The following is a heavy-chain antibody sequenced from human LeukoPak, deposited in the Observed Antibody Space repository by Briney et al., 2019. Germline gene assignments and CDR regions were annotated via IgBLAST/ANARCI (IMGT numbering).Heavy chain of an antibody. D-gene: IGHD2-2*01. V-gene: IGHV1-2*02. J-gene: IGHJ4*02. CDR2: INPNSGGT. Sequence: ASVKVSCKASGYTFTGYYMHWVRQAPGQGLEWMGWINPNSGGTDYAQKFQGRVTMTRDTSISTAYMELSRLRSDDTAVYYCARGSEYQLLFEGYWGQGTLVTVSS. CDR1: GYTFTGYY. CDR3: ARGSEYQLLFEGY.